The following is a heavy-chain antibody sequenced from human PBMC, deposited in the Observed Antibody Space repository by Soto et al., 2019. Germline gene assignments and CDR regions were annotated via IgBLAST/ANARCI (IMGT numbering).Heavy chain of an antibody. CDR2: INPNSGGT. J-gene: IGHJ6*02. Sequence: ASVKVSCKASGYTFTGYYMHWVRQAPGQGLEWMGWINPNSGGTNYAQKFRGRVTMTRDTSISTAYMELSRLRSDDTAVYYCARDVAMAGSSGISYYYYGMDVWGQGTTGTSP. CDR1: GYTFTGYY. CDR3: ARDVAMAGSSGISYYYYGMDV. D-gene: IGHD6-6*01. V-gene: IGHV1-2*02.